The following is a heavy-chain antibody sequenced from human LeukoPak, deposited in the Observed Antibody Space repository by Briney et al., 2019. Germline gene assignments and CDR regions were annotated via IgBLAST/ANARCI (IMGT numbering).Heavy chain of an antibody. CDR3: ARDYGEGDY. CDR1: GYTFTSYY. J-gene: IGHJ4*02. V-gene: IGHV1-69*13. Sequence: SVKVSCKASGYTFTSYYMHWVRQAPGQGLEWMGGIIPIFGTANYAQKFQGRVTITADESTSTAYMELSSLRSEDTAVYYCARDYGEGDYWGQGTLVTVSS. D-gene: IGHD4-17*01. CDR2: IIPIFGTA.